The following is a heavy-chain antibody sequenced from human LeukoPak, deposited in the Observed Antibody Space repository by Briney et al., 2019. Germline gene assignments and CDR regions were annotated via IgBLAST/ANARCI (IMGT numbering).Heavy chain of an antibody. CDR3: ARYSMELDYYYYYYMDV. CDR2: IYYSGST. CDR1: GGSISSYY. Sequence: PSETLSLTCTVSGGSISSYYWSWIRQPPGKGLEWIGYIYYSGSTNYNPSLKSRVTISVDTSKNQFSLKLSSVTAADTAVYYCARYSMELDYYYYYYMDVRGKGTTVTVSS. D-gene: IGHD4/OR15-4a*01. J-gene: IGHJ6*03. V-gene: IGHV4-59*01.